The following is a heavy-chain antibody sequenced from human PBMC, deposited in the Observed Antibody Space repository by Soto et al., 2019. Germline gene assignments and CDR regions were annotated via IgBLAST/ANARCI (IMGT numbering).Heavy chain of an antibody. CDR2: ISSSGSTI. D-gene: IGHD3-10*01. J-gene: IGHJ4*02. CDR1: GFTFSDYY. CDR3: ARGAYYYGSGSDFGYFDY. Sequence: GSLRLSCAASGFTFSDYYMSWIRQAPGKGLEWVSYISSSGSTIYYADSVKGRFTISRDNAKNSLYLQMNSLRAEDTAVYYCARGAYYYGSGSDFGYFDYWGQGTMVTVS. V-gene: IGHV3-11*01.